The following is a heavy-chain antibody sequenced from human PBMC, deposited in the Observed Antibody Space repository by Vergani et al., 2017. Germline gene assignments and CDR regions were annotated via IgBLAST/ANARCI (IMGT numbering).Heavy chain of an antibody. CDR1: GESIRSGSHY. J-gene: IGHJ6*02. Sequence: QVKLQESGPGLLKPSQTLSLTCTVSGESIRSGSHYWSWIRQPAGKGPEWIGHIHTGGSTDLNPSFKSRVSISVDTSKSQFSLKLNSVTVADTAVYYCARDGGEPLQGGITMVRGVTPYYYYGMDVWGQGTTVTVSS. D-gene: IGHD3-10*01. CDR2: IHTGGST. V-gene: IGHV4-61*02. CDR3: ARDGGEPLQGGITMVRGVTPYYYYGMDV.